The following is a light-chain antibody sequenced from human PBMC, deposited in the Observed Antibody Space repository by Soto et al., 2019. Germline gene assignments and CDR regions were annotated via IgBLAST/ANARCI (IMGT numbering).Light chain of an antibody. J-gene: IGLJ1*01. V-gene: IGLV2-8*01. CDR3: GAWENSLTVYV. Sequence: QSVLTQPPSASGSPGQSVTISCTGTSSDVGGYKYVSWYQQHPGKAPKLMIYEVTKRPSGVPDRFSGSKSGNTASLTVSGLQAEDEADYYCGAWENSLTVYVFGSGTKLTVL. CDR1: SSDVGGYKY. CDR2: EVT.